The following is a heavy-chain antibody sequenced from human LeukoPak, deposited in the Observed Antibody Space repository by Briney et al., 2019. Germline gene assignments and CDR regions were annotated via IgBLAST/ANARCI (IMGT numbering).Heavy chain of an antibody. CDR3: AREYGSGSYSYFDY. CDR2: IYYSGST. D-gene: IGHD3-10*01. Sequence: PSETLSLTCTVSGGSLSSGDYYWSWLRQPPGKGLEWIGYIYYSGSTYYNPSLKSRVTISVDTSKNQFSLKLSSVTAADTAVYYCAREYGSGSYSYFDYWGQGTLVTVSS. CDR1: GGSLSSGDYY. V-gene: IGHV4-30-4*01. J-gene: IGHJ4*02.